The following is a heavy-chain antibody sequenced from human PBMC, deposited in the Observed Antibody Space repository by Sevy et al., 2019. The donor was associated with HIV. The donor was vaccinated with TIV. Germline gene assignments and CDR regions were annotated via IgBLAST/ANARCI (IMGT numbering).Heavy chain of an antibody. Sequence: GGSLRLSCAASGFTFSSYSMNWVRQAPGMGLEWVSSISSSSSYIYYADSVKGRFTISRDNAKNSLYLQMNSLRAEDTAVYYCARDGEYSGYLYYYYGMDVWGQWTTVTVSS. CDR1: GFTFSSYS. J-gene: IGHJ6*02. CDR2: ISSSSSYI. CDR3: ARDGEYSGYLYYYYGMDV. V-gene: IGHV3-21*01. D-gene: IGHD5-12*01.